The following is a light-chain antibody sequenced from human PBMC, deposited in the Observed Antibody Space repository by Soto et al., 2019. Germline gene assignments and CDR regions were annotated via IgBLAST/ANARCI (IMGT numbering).Light chain of an antibody. CDR1: QSVSSN. CDR3: KQYNNWPPT. J-gene: IGKJ4*01. CDR2: GAS. V-gene: IGKV3-15*01. Sequence: EIVLTQSPATLSVSPGERATLSCRASQSVSSNLAWYQQKPGQAPRLLIYGASTRATGIPARFSGSGSGTEFTLTIRSLQSEDFAVYYCKQYNNWPPTFGGGTKVDIK.